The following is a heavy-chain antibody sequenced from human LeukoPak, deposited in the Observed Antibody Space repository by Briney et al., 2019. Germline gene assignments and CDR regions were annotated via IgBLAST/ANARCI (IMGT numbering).Heavy chain of an antibody. CDR2: IIPIFGTA. V-gene: IGHV1-69*13. J-gene: IGHJ6*02. CDR3: ARSSEYDGCCSGGSCAEATNCMDV. CDR1: GGTFSSYA. Sequence: GSSVKFSCQVSGGTFSSYAISWVQQAPGQGLEWMGGIIPIFGTANYAQKFQGRVTITADESTSTAYMELSSLRSEDTAVYYCARSSEYDGCCSGGSCAEATNCMDVWGQGTTVTGYS. D-gene: IGHD2-15*01.